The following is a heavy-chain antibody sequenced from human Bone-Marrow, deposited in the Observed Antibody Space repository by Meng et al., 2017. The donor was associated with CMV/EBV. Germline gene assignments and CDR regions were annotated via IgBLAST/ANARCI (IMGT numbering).Heavy chain of an antibody. Sequence: GESLKISCAASGFTFSSYWMSWVRQAPGKGLEWVANIKQDGSEKYYVDSVKGRFTISRDNAKNSLYLQMNSLRAEDTAVYYCARDYCSSTSCYTGFDYRGQGTLVTVSS. CDR1: GFTFSSYW. CDR2: IKQDGSEK. CDR3: ARDYCSSTSCYTGFDY. V-gene: IGHV3-7*01. J-gene: IGHJ4*02. D-gene: IGHD2-2*02.